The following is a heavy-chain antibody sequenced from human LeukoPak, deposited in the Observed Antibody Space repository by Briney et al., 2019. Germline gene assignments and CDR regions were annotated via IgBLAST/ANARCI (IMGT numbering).Heavy chain of an antibody. Sequence: PGGSLRFSCAASGFTFDSYAMSWVRQAPGKGLGWGSAVSRFGGTTYYADSAKGRFTISRDNSNPTVYLQMNSLRVGDTALYYCVKHVGSRWSNNRFDPWGQGTLVTVS. CDR1: GFTFDSYA. CDR2: VSRFGGTT. D-gene: IGHD6-13*01. V-gene: IGHV3-23*01. CDR3: VKHVGSRWSNNRFDP. J-gene: IGHJ5*02.